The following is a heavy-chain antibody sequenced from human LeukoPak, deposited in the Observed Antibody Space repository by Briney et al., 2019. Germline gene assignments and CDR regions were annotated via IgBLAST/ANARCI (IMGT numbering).Heavy chain of an antibody. CDR3: TRVGYSYGLLFFFDY. D-gene: IGHD5-18*01. V-gene: IGHV3-49*04. Sequence: GGSLRLSCTASGFTFGDYAISWVRQAPGKGLEWVSFIRSKTFGGTTEYAASVKGRFTFSRDDSKSIAYLQMNSLKTEYTAVYYCTRVGYSYGLLFFFDYWGQGTLVTVSS. CDR2: IRSKTFGGTT. CDR1: GFTFGDYA. J-gene: IGHJ4*02.